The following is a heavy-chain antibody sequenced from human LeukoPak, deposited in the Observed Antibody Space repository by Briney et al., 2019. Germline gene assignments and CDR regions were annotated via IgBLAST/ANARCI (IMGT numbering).Heavy chain of an antibody. CDR1: GFTFSSYA. Sequence: GSPRLSCAASGFTFSSYAMHWVRQAPGKGLEWVAVISYDGSNKYYADSVKGRFTISRDNSKNTLYLQMNSLRAEDTAVYYCARDPGIQPPLYYFDYWGQGTLVTVSS. CDR3: ARDPGIQPPLYYFDY. D-gene: IGHD5-18*01. CDR2: ISYDGSNK. V-gene: IGHV3-30-3*01. J-gene: IGHJ4*02.